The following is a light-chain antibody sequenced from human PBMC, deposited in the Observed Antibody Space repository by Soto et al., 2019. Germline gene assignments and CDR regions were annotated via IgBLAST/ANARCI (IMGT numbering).Light chain of an antibody. CDR1: ISNIGSGFD. CDR2: RNT. Sequence: QSVLTQPPSVSGAPGQRVTISCTGSISNIGSGFDVHWYQQLPGTAPRLLIYRNTYRPSGVPDRFSGSKSGTSASLAITGLQAEDEADYFCQAYDYSLTASVFGGGTKVTVL. V-gene: IGLV1-40*01. CDR3: QAYDYSLTASV. J-gene: IGLJ3*02.